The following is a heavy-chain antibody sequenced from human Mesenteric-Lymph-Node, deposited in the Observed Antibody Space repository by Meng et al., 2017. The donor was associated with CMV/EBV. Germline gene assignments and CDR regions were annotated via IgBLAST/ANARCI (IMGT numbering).Heavy chain of an antibody. CDR2: INHSGST. Sequence: LQQVGAGLLSPSETLSLTCAVYGGSFSGYYWSWIRQPPGKGLEWIGEINHSGSTNYNPSLKSRVTISVDTSKNQFSLKLSSVTAADTAVYYCARHQRWLKSEGGFNYWGQGTLVTVSS. J-gene: IGHJ4*02. CDR1: GGSFSGYY. CDR3: ARHQRWLKSEGGFNY. D-gene: IGHD4-23*01. V-gene: IGHV4-34*01.